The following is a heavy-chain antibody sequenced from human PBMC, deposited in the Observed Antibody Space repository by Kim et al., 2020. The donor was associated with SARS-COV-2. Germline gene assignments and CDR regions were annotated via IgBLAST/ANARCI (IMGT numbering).Heavy chain of an antibody. J-gene: IGHJ6*02. CDR3: ASRDMVRGVIIG. CDR1: GGSISSGGYY. D-gene: IGHD3-10*01. CDR2: IYYSGST. Sequence: SETLSLTCTVSGGSISSGGYYWSWIRQHPGKGLEWIGYIYYSGSTYYNPSLKSRVTISVDTSKNQFSLKLSSVTAADTAVYYCASRDMVRGVIIGWGQGTTVTVSS. V-gene: IGHV4-31*03.